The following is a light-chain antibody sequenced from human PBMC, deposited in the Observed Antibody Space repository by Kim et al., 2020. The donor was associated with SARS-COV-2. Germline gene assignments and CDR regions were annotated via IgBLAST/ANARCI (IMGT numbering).Light chain of an antibody. CDR1: KLGDKY. CDR3: QAWDSSVV. CDR2: QDS. J-gene: IGLJ2*01. Sequence: VSVSPGQPASITCSGDKLGDKYACWYQQKPGQSPVLVIYQDSKRPSGIPERFSGSNSGNTATLTISGTQAMDEADYYRQAWDSSVVFGGGTQLTVL. V-gene: IGLV3-1*01.